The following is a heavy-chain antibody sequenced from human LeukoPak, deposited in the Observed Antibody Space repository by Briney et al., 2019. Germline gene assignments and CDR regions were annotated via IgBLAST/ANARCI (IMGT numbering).Heavy chain of an antibody. V-gene: IGHV3-23*01. CDR1: GFTFSSYA. Sequence: GGSLRLSCAASGFTFSSYAMTWVRQAPGKGLEWVSGIRSSGDSTFYADSVKGRFTISRDNSKNTLYLQMNSLRAEDTAVYYCAIGAAAGPRDGDYWGQGTLVTVSS. CDR2: IRSSGDST. J-gene: IGHJ4*02. CDR3: AIGAAAGPRDGDY. D-gene: IGHD6-13*01.